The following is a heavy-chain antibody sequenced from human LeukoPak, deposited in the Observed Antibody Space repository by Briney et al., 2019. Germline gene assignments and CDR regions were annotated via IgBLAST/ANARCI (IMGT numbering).Heavy chain of an antibody. CDR1: GFMFSSYA. V-gene: IGHV3-23*01. D-gene: IGHD2-15*01. CDR2: ISGSGGST. J-gene: IGHJ6*02. Sequence: GGSLRLSCAASGFMFSSYAMNWVRQAPGKGLEWVSAISGSGGSTYHADSVKGRFTISRDNSKNTLYVQMNSLRAEDTAVYYCAKDRIDCSGGSRRNYYYYYGMDVWGQGTTVTVSS. CDR3: AKDRIDCSGGSRRNYYYYYGMDV.